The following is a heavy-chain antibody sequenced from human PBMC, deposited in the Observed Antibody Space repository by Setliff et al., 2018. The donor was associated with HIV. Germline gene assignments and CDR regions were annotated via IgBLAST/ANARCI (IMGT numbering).Heavy chain of an antibody. V-gene: IGHV1-3*03. D-gene: IGHD1-26*01. CDR3: ARGALLAVFDFDH. CDR1: GYTFTTHA. J-gene: IGHJ4*02. Sequence: ASVKVSCKASGYTFTTHAMHWVRQAPGQSLEWMGWINAGNGNTKYSQEFQGRVTITRDTSASTAYMELSSLRSDDMAVYFCARGALLAVFDFDHWGQGTLVTVSS. CDR2: INAGNGNT.